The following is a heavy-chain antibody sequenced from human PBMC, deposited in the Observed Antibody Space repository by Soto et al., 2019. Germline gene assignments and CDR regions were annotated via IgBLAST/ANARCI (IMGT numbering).Heavy chain of an antibody. CDR1: GFTLSGHY. D-gene: IGHD1-1*01. J-gene: IGHJ4*02. V-gene: IGHV3-11*06. Sequence: GGSLRLSCTASGFTLSGHYMSWIRQAPGKGLEWIGYSSNSGSFTRYADSVNGRFSISRDNAKNSLYLQINSLRGDDTAIYYCVKSGDNYNALDYWGQGTPVTVSS. CDR3: VKSGDNYNALDY. CDR2: SSNSGSFT.